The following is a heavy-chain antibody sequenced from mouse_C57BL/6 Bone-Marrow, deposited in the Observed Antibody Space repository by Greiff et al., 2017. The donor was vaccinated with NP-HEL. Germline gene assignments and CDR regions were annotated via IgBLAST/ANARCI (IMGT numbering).Heavy chain of an antibody. CDR2: ISSGSSAI. D-gene: IGHD1-1*01. CDR1: GFTFSDYG. CDR3: AREGPYYVSSYGYFDV. Sequence: EVQRVESGGGLVKPGGSLKLSCAASGFTFSDYGMHWVRQAPEKGLEWVAYISSGSSAIYYADTVKGRFTISRDNAKNTLFLQMTSLRSEDTAMYYCAREGPYYVSSYGYFDVWGTGTTVTVSS. J-gene: IGHJ1*03. V-gene: IGHV5-17*01.